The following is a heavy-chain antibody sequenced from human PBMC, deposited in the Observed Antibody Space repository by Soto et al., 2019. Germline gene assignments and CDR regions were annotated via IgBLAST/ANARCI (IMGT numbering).Heavy chain of an antibody. Sequence: QLQLQESGPGLVKPSETLSLTCTVSGGSISSSSYYWGWIRQPPGKGLEWIGRINYSGSTYYNPSLKSRVTISVDTSKNQFPLKLSSVTAADPAVYYCATLSGQDWGQGTLVTVSS. CDR2: INYSGST. J-gene: IGHJ4*02. CDR1: GGSISSSSYY. V-gene: IGHV4-39*01. D-gene: IGHD3-16*02. CDR3: ATLSGQD.